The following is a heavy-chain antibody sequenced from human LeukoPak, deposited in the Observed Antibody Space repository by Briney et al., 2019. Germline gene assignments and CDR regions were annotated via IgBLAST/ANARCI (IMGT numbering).Heavy chain of an antibody. CDR3: ARRAYYYGSGSYQHYYYYYMDV. V-gene: IGHV4-39*01. CDR2: IYYSGST. J-gene: IGHJ6*03. D-gene: IGHD3-10*01. CDR1: GGSISSSSYY. Sequence: SETLSLTCTVSGGSISSSSYYWGWIRQPPGKGLEWIGSIYYSGSTYYNPSLKSRVTISVDTSKNQFSLKLSSVTAADTVVYYCARRAYYYGSGSYQHYYYYYMDVWGKGTTVTVSS.